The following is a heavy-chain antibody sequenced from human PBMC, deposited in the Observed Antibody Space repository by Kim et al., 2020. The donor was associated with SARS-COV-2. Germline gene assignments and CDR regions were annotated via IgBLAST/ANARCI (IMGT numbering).Heavy chain of an antibody. CDR3: ARDRATTGYNWFDP. CDR1: GFIFSDYF. CDR2: ISSSGATE. D-gene: IGHD1-1*01. J-gene: IGHJ5*02. Sequence: GGSLRLSCAASGFIFSDYFMGWIRQAPGKGLEWVSYISSSGATEYYTDSVKGRFSISRDNTQNSLYLQMNSLTAEDTAVYYCARDRATTGYNWFDPWGQGTLVTVSS. V-gene: IGHV3-11*01.